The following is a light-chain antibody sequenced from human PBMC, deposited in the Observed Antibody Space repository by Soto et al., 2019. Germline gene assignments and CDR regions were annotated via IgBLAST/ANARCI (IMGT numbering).Light chain of an antibody. V-gene: IGLV1-44*01. J-gene: IGLJ2*01. CDR1: SSNIGSNT. Sequence: QSVLTQPPSASGTPGQRVTISCSGSSSNIGSNTVNWYQQLPGTAPKLLIYSSDQRPSGVPDRFSASKSGTSASLAISGLQSEDEADYHCAAWDDSLTGLEFGGGTKVTVL. CDR2: SSD. CDR3: AAWDDSLTGLE.